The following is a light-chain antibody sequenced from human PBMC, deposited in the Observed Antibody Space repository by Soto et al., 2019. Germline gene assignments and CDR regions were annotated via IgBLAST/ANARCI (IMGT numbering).Light chain of an antibody. J-gene: IGLJ3*02. Sequence: QSVLTQPPSASGSPGQSVTISCTGTSSDVGGYNYVSWYQQHPGKAPKLMIYEVYKRPSGVPDRFSGSKSGNTASLTVSGLQAEDEADYYCSSYAGSPVVFGGGTKVTVL. CDR3: SSYAGSPVV. V-gene: IGLV2-8*01. CDR2: EVY. CDR1: SSDVGGYNY.